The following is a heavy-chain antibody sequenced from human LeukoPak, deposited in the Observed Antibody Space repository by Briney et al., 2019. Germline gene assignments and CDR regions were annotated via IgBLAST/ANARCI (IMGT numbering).Heavy chain of an antibody. CDR2: IRFDGSKK. Sequence: GGSLRLSCAASGFTFSSYGMHWVRQAPGKGLEWVAFIRFDGSKKYYADSVKGRFTISRDNSKNTLYLQMNSLRAEDTAVYYCAKPIEGITMIVVVPRAFDIWGQGTMVTVSS. CDR1: GFTFSSYG. V-gene: IGHV3-30*02. CDR3: AKPIEGITMIVVVPRAFDI. J-gene: IGHJ3*02. D-gene: IGHD3-22*01.